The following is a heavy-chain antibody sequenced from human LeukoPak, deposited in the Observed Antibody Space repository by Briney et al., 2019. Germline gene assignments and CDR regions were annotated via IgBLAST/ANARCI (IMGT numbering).Heavy chain of an antibody. Sequence: SETLSLTCTVSGGSISSYYWSWIRQPAGKGLEWIGRIYTSGSTNYNPSLKSRVTMSVDTSKNQFSLKLSSVTAADTAVYYCARVVSRKTLWYYYYMDVWGKGTTVIVSS. CDR3: ARVVSRKTLWYYYYMDV. CDR2: IYTSGST. CDR1: GGSISSYY. D-gene: IGHD1-14*01. J-gene: IGHJ6*03. V-gene: IGHV4-4*07.